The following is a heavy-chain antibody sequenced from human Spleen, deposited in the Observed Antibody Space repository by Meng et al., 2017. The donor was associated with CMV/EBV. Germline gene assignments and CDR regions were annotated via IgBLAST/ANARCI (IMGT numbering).Heavy chain of an antibody. J-gene: IGHJ4*02. CDR2: IHHSGTT. CDR3: ARRGPQLYDY. V-gene: IGHV4-4*02. D-gene: IGHD3-10*01. Sequence: LTCAVSGDSIISSNWWSRVRQPPGEGLEWIGEIHHSGTTNYNPSLKSRVTISVDKSKNQFSLKLTSVTAADTAFYYCARRGPQLYDYWGQGTLVTVSS. CDR1: GDSIISSNW.